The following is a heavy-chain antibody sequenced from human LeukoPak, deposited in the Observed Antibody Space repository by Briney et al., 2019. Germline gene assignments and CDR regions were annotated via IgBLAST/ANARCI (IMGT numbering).Heavy chain of an antibody. V-gene: IGHV3-74*01. D-gene: IGHD3-9*01. CDR1: GFIYSHFA. Sequence: GGSLRLSCAASGFIYSHFAMSWVRQAPGKGLVWVSRINSDGSSTSYADSVKGRFTISRDNAKNTLYLQMNSLRAEDTAVYYCARAPPSDILTGYYYFDYWGQGTLVTVSS. J-gene: IGHJ4*02. CDR2: INSDGSST. CDR3: ARAPPSDILTGYYYFDY.